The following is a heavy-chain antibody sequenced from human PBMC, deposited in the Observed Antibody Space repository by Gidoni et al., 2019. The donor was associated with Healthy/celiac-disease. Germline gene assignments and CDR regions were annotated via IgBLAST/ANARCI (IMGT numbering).Heavy chain of an antibody. CDR2: ISGSGGST. D-gene: IGHD1-26*01. V-gene: IGHV3-23*01. J-gene: IGHJ4*02. Sequence: SGFTFSSYAMSWVRQAPGKGLEWVSAISGSGGSTYYADSVKGRFTISRDNSKNTLYLQMNSLRAEDTAVYYCAKDRSGSYSDYWGQGTLVTVSS. CDR1: GFTFSSYA. CDR3: AKDRSGSYSDY.